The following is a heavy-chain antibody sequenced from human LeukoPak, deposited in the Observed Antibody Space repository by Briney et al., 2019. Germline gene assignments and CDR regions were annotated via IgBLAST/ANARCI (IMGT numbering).Heavy chain of an antibody. Sequence: GGSLRLSCAASGFTFSSYWMSWVRQAPGKGLEWVANIKQDGSEKYYVDSVKGRFTISRDNAKNSLYLQMNSLRAEDTAVYYCVRDRCSTSCYMGYYYMDVWGKGTTVTVSS. J-gene: IGHJ6*03. V-gene: IGHV3-7*01. CDR2: IKQDGSEK. CDR1: GFTFSSYW. D-gene: IGHD2-2*02. CDR3: VRDRCSTSCYMGYYYMDV.